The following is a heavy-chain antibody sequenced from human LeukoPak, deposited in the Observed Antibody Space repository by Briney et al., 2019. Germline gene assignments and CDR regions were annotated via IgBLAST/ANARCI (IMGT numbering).Heavy chain of an antibody. D-gene: IGHD1-26*01. J-gene: IGHJ6*02. Sequence: SVKVSCKASGGTFSSYAISWVRQAPGQGLEWMGGITPIFGTANYAQKFQGRVTITADESTSTAYMELSSLRSEDTAVYYCATIIVGNYYYYGMDVWGQGTTVTVSS. CDR3: ATIIVGNYYYYGMDV. CDR2: ITPIFGTA. CDR1: GGTFSSYA. V-gene: IGHV1-69*13.